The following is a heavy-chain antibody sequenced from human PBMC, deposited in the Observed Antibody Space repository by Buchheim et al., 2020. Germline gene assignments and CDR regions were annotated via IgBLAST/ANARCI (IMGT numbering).Heavy chain of an antibody. CDR3: AKVGYGSGSYLLRSFDY. J-gene: IGHJ4*02. Sequence: QVQLVESGGGVVQPGGSLRLSCAASGFNFSTFGMHWVRQAPGKGLEWVAVTLYDGRNEYYEDSVKGRFTISRDNSKNTLYLQMNSLGAEDTAVYYCAKVGYGSGSYLLRSFDYWGQRTL. CDR1: GFNFSTFG. V-gene: IGHV3-30*18. CDR2: TLYDGRNE. D-gene: IGHD3-10*01.